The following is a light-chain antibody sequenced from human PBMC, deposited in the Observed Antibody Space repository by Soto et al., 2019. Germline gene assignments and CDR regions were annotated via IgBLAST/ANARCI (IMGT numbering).Light chain of an antibody. V-gene: IGLV1-44*01. CDR2: NNN. Sequence: QSALTQPPSASATPGQRVTISCSGSSSNFGSNTVNWYQQLPGTAPKLLIYNNNQRPSGVPDRISGSKSGTSASLAIGGLHSEDEAAYYCAAWDDSLNGFYVFVTGTKVTVL. CDR3: AAWDDSLNGFYV. J-gene: IGLJ1*01. CDR1: SSNFGSNT.